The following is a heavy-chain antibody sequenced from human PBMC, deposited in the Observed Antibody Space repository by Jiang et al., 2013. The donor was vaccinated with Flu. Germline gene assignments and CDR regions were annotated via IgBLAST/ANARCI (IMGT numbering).Heavy chain of an antibody. CDR2: IYPGDSDT. D-gene: IGHD6-6*01. V-gene: IGHV5-51*01. Sequence: MGIIYPGDSDTRYSPSFQGQVTISADKSISTAYLQWSSLKASDTAMYYCASTSSVEDAFDIWGQGTMVTVSS. CDR3: ASTSSVEDAFDI. J-gene: IGHJ3*02.